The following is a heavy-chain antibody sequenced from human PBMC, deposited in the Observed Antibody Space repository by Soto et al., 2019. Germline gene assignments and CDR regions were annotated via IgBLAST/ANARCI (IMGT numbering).Heavy chain of an antibody. CDR3: ARAGVITFGGVIVAPFDY. Sequence: QVPLVQSGAEVKKPGASVKVSCKASGYTFTSYAMHWVRQAPGQRLEWMGWINAGNGNTKYSQKFQGRVTITRDTSASTAYMELSSLRSEDTAVYYCARAGVITFGGVIVAPFDYWGQGTLVTVSS. D-gene: IGHD3-16*02. J-gene: IGHJ4*02. CDR1: GYTFTSYA. V-gene: IGHV1-3*01. CDR2: INAGNGNT.